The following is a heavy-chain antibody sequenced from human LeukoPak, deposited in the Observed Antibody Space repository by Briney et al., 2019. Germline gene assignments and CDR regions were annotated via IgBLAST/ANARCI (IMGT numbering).Heavy chain of an antibody. CDR1: GFTFSSYW. Sequence: GGSLRLSCAASGFTFSSYWMSWVRQAPGKGLEWVANIKQDGSEKYYVDSVKGRFTISRDNAKNSLYLQMNSLRAEDTAVYYCARDAVLLWFGEADYWGQGTLVTVSS. V-gene: IGHV3-7*01. CDR3: ARDAVLLWFGEADY. J-gene: IGHJ4*02. CDR2: IKQDGSEK. D-gene: IGHD3-10*01.